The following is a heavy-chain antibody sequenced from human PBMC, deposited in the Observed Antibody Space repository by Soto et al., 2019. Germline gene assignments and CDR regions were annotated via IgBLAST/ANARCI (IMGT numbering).Heavy chain of an antibody. D-gene: IGHD2-15*01. CDR3: ARDKVVVAATGQYYYYYGMDV. J-gene: IGHJ6*02. Sequence: ASVKVSCKASGYTFTGYYMHWVRQAPGQGLEWMGWINPNSGGTNYAQKFQGWVTMTRDTSISTAYMELSRLRSDDTAVYYCARDKVVVAATGQYYYYYGMDVWGQGTTVTVSS. CDR2: INPNSGGT. V-gene: IGHV1-2*04. CDR1: GYTFTGYY.